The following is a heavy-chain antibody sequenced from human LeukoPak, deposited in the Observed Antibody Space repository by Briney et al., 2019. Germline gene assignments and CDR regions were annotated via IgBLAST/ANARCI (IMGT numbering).Heavy chain of an antibody. Sequence: PGGSLRLSCAASGFTFSSYSMNWVRQAPGKGLEWVSYISSSSSTIYYADSVKGRFTISRDNAKNSLYLQMNSLRAEDTAVYYCAKDGYSGYAGYFDYWGQGTLVTVSS. J-gene: IGHJ4*02. V-gene: IGHV3-48*01. CDR3: AKDGYSGYAGYFDY. CDR1: GFTFSSYS. CDR2: ISSSSSTI. D-gene: IGHD5-12*01.